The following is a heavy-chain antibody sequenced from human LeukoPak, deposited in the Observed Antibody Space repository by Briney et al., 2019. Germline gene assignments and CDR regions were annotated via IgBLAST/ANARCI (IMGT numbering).Heavy chain of an antibody. CDR1: GFTLSTYS. CDR2: ISSSSSNI. J-gene: IGHJ4*02. V-gene: IGHV3-48*01. D-gene: IGHD6-19*01. Sequence: PGGSLRLSCAASGFTLSTYSMNWVRQAPGKGLEWVSYISSSSSNIYYADSVKGRFTISRDNAKNSLYLQMNSLRAEDTAVYYCARVGQWLTFDYWGQGTLVTVSS. CDR3: ARVGQWLTFDY.